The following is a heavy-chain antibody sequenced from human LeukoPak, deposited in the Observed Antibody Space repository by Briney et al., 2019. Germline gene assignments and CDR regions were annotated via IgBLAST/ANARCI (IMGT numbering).Heavy chain of an antibody. V-gene: IGHV3-30*02. CDR1: GFPFSDYV. CDR3: AKDGWGAVASFDY. Sequence: GGSLRLSCAASGFPFSDYVMHWVRQAPGKGLEWVAVIRYDGNNKYYADSVKGRFTISRDNSKNMLYLQMNSLGTEDTAVYYCAKDGWGAVASFDYWGQGTLVTVSS. D-gene: IGHD6-19*01. J-gene: IGHJ4*02. CDR2: IRYDGNNK.